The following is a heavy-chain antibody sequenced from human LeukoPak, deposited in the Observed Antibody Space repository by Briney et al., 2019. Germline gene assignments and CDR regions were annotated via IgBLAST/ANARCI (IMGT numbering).Heavy chain of an antibody. D-gene: IGHD3-10*01. V-gene: IGHV3-23*01. CDR3: AKVLIWFGDDYYFDY. CDR1: GFTFSSYA. CDR2: ISGSGGST. Sequence: GGSLTLSCAASGFTFSSYAMSWVRQAPGEGLEWVSAISGSGGSTYYADSVKGRFTISRDNSKNTLYLQMNSLRAEDTAVYYCAKVLIWFGDDYYFDYWGQGTLVTVSS. J-gene: IGHJ4*02.